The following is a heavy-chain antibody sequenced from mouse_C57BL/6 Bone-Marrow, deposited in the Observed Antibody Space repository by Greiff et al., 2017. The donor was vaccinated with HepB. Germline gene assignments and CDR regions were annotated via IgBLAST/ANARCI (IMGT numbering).Heavy chain of an antibody. CDR3: ARYGKYYAMDY. Sequence: EVKLQESGPGLVKPSQTVFLTCTVTGISITTGNYRWSWIRQFPGNKLEWIGYIYYSGTITYNPSLTTPTTITRDTPKNQFFLEMNSLTAEDTATYYCARYGKYYAMDYWGQGTSVTVSS. D-gene: IGHD2-1*01. V-gene: IGHV3-5*01. J-gene: IGHJ4*01. CDR2: IYYSGTI. CDR1: GISITTGNYR.